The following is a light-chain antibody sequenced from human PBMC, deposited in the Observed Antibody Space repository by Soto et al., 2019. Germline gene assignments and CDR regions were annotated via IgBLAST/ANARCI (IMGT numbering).Light chain of an antibody. J-gene: IGKJ2*01. CDR3: QQRSDGPPYT. CDR1: QSVSSY. CDR2: DAS. V-gene: IGKV3-11*01. Sequence: EIVLTQSPATLSLSPGERATLSCRASQSVSSYLAWYQQKPGQAPRLLSYDASNSATGIPARFSGSGSGTDFARTISSLEPEDFAVYYCQQRSDGPPYTFGQGTKLEIK.